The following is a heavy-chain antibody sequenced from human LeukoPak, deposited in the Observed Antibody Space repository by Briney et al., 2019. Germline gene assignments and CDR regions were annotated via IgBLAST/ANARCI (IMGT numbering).Heavy chain of an antibody. CDR2: ISWNSGSI. J-gene: IGHJ3*02. V-gene: IGHV3-9*01. Sequence: PGGSLRLSCAASGFTFDDYAMHWVRQAPGKGLEWVSGISWNSGSIGYADSVKGRFTISRDNAKNSLYLQMNSLRAEDTALYYCAKDLAVAGWLDDAFDIWGQGTMVTVSS. D-gene: IGHD6-19*01. CDR1: GFTFDDYA. CDR3: AKDLAVAGWLDDAFDI.